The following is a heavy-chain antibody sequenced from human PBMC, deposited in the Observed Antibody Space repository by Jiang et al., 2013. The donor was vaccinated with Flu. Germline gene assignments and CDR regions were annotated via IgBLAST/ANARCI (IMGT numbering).Heavy chain of an antibody. V-gene: IGHV4-38-2*02. J-gene: IGHJ4*02. CDR3: ARDVDTAMVSQLNFDY. CDR1: GYSISSGYY. D-gene: IGHD5-18*01. CDR2: IYHSGST. Sequence: GPGLVKPSETLSLTCTVSGYSISSGYYWGWIRQPPGKGLEWIGSIYHSGSTYYNPSLKSRVTISVDTSKNQFSLKLSSVTAADTAVYYCARDVDTAMVSQLNFDYWAREPWSPSPQ.